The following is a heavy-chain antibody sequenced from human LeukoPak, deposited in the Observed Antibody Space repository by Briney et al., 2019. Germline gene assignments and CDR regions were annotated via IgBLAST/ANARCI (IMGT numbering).Heavy chain of an antibody. CDR1: GFTFSSYG. Sequence: GGSLRLSCAASGFTFSSYGMHWVRQAPGKGLEWVAVISYDGSIKYYADSVKGRFTISRDNSKNTLYLQMNSLRAEDTAVYYCAKDRVLGDYWGQGTLVTVSS. CDR3: AKDRVLGDY. V-gene: IGHV3-30*18. CDR2: ISYDGSIK. D-gene: IGHD2-8*01. J-gene: IGHJ4*02.